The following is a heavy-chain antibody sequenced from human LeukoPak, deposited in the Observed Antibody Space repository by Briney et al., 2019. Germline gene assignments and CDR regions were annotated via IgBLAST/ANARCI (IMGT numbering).Heavy chain of an antibody. D-gene: IGHD3-9*01. J-gene: IGHJ4*02. CDR1: GLSFSSYA. CDR2: ISGSGGST. Sequence: GGSLRLSCAASGLSFSSYAMSWVRQAPGKGLEWVSAISGSGGSTYYADSVKGRFTISRDNSKNTLYLQMNSLRAEDTAVYYCAKADILTGYPSFDYWGQGTLVTVSS. V-gene: IGHV3-23*01. CDR3: AKADILTGYPSFDY.